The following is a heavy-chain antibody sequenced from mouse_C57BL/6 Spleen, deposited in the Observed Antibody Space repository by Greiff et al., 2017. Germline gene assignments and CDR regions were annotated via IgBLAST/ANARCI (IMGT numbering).Heavy chain of an antibody. CDR3: ARGGFAY. V-gene: IGHV5-17*01. CDR2: ISSASSTI. J-gene: IGHJ3*01. CDR1: GFTFSDYG. Sequence: EVKLVESGGGLVKPGGSLKLSCAASGFTFSDYGMHWVRQAPEKGLEWVAYISSASSTIYYADTVKGRFTFSRDTATNTLFLQLTSLTSEDTAMYYCARGGFAYWGQGTLVTVSS.